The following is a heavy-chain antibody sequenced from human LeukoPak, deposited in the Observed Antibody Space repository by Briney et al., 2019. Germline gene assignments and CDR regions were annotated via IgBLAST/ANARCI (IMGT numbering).Heavy chain of an antibody. CDR2: IYSGGST. J-gene: IGHJ4*02. Sequence: GGSLRLSCAASGFTVSSNYMSWVRQAPGKGLEWVSVIYSGGSTYYADSVKGRFTISRDNSKNTLYLQMNSLRAEDTAVYYCARGSENNYGFPDCWGQGTLVTVSS. CDR1: GFTVSSNY. V-gene: IGHV3-53*01. D-gene: IGHD5-18*01. CDR3: ARGSENNYGFPDC.